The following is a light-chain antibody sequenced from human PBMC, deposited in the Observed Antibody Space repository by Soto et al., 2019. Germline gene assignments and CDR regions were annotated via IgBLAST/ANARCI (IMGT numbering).Light chain of an antibody. Sequence: EIVLTQSPDTLSLSPGERATLSCRASQSLTSSFLTWYQQKPGQAPRLLIYGASSRATGIPDRCSGSGSGTDFTLTISRLEPEDFAVYYGQQYASPRLIFGGGTKVEIK. CDR2: GAS. CDR1: QSLTSSF. CDR3: QQYASPRLI. V-gene: IGKV3-20*01. J-gene: IGKJ4*01.